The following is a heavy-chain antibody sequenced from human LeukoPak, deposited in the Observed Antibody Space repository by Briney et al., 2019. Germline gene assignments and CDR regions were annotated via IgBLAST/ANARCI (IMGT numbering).Heavy chain of an antibody. CDR3: ARDLAVAGMYYFDY. CDR2: IYTSGST. CDR1: GGSISSYY. V-gene: IGHV4-4*07. D-gene: IGHD6-19*01. J-gene: IGHJ4*02. Sequence: PSETLSLTCTVSGGSISSYYWSWIRQPAGKGLEWIGRIYTSGSTNYNPSLKSRVTMSVDTSKNQFSLKLSSVTAADTAVYYCARDLAVAGMYYFDYWGQGTLVTVSS.